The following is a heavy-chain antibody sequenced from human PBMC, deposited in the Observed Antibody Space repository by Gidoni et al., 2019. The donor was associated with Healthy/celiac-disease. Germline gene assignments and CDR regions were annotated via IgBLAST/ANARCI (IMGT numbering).Heavy chain of an antibody. J-gene: IGHJ3*02. CDR1: GGSVSSGSYY. CDR2: IYYSGST. Sequence: QVQLQESGPGLVKPSETLSLTCTVSGGSVSSGSYYWSWIRQPPGKGLEWIVYIYYSGSTNYNPSLKSRVTISVDTSKNQFSLKLSSVTAADTAVYYCARAPVTQDAFDIWGQGTMVTVSS. CDR3: ARAPVTQDAFDI. V-gene: IGHV4-61*01. D-gene: IGHD4-4*01.